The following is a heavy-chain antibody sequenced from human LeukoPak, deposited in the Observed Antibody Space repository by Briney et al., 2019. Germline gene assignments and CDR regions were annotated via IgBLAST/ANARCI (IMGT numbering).Heavy chain of an antibody. D-gene: IGHD3-10*01. CDR2: INPNSGGT. CDR1: GYTFTGYY. CDR3: ARDPYGHGGAFDI. J-gene: IGHJ3*02. V-gene: IGHV1-2*02. Sequence: ASVKVSCKASGYTFTGYYMHWVRQAPGQGLEWMGWINPNSGGTNYAQKFQGRVTMTRDTSISTAYMELSRLRSDDTAVYYCARDPYGHGGAFDIWGQGTMVTVSS.